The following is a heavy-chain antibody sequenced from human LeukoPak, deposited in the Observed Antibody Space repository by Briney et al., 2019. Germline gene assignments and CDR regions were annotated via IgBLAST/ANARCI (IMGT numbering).Heavy chain of an antibody. J-gene: IGHJ5*02. CDR1: GYTFTSYA. CDR2: INPNSGGT. Sequence: ASVKVSCKASGYTFTSYAMHWVRQAPGQGLEWMGWINPNSGGTNYAQKFQGRVTMTRDTSISTAYMELSRLRSDDTAVYYCARDPVQYCSSTSCYNWFDPWGQGTLVTVSS. CDR3: ARDPVQYCSSTSCYNWFDP. D-gene: IGHD2-2*01. V-gene: IGHV1-2*02.